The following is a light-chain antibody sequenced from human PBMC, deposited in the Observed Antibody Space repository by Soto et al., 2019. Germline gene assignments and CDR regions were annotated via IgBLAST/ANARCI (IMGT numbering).Light chain of an antibody. Sequence: EIVMTQSPGTLSLSPGERATLSCRASQSVSTNLAWYQRIPGQAPRLLIYGASTRATGIPARFSGSGSGTEFTLAISSLQSEDFAVYYCQHYNDWPQTFGLGTKV. CDR1: QSVSTN. CDR2: GAS. CDR3: QHYNDWPQT. V-gene: IGKV3-15*01. J-gene: IGKJ1*01.